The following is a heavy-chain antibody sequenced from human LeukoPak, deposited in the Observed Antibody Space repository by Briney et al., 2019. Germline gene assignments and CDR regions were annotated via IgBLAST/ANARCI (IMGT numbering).Heavy chain of an antibody. D-gene: IGHD5-12*01. J-gene: IGHJ4*02. Sequence: SETLSLTCTVSGGSISSGDYYWSWIRQPPGKGLEWIGEINHSGSTNYNPSLKSRVTISVDTSKNQFSLKLSSVTAADTAVYYCASGSMSGYVSEDWGQGTLVTVSS. CDR2: INHSGST. V-gene: IGHV4-39*07. CDR3: ASGSMSGYVSED. CDR1: GGSISSGDYY.